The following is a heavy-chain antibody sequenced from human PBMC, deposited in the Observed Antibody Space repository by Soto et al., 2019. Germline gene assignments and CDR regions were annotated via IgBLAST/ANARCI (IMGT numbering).Heavy chain of an antibody. Sequence: QMQLVQSGPEVKKPGTSMKVSCKTSGFTFSSSALQWVRQARGERPEWIGWIDVGSGNTSDSQKFQERVTITRDMSTSTAYMELGSLRSEDTAVYYCSIFLGWETFWGQGTTVTVSS. CDR3: SIFLGWETF. J-gene: IGHJ6*02. D-gene: IGHD1-26*01. CDR1: GFTFSSSA. CDR2: IDVGSGNT. V-gene: IGHV1-58*01.